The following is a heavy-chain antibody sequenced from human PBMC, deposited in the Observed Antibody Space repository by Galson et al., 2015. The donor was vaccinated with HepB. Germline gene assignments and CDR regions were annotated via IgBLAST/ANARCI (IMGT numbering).Heavy chain of an antibody. Sequence: SEPLSLTCTVSGGSISSSSYYWGWIRQPPGKGLEWIGTIYYSGSTYYNPSLKSRVTISVDTSNDQFSLKLSSVTAADTAVYYCARRMDVAGDFYYFDYWGQGTLVTVSS. D-gene: IGHD1-14*01. CDR1: GGSISSSSYY. CDR2: IYYSGST. V-gene: IGHV4-39*01. CDR3: ARRMDVAGDFYYFDY. J-gene: IGHJ4*02.